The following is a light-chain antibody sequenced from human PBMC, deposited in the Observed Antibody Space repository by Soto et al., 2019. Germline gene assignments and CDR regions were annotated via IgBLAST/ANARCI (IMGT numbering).Light chain of an antibody. CDR3: YTYAGGSTYL. J-gene: IGLJ1*01. CDR1: SSDVGSYSL. CDR2: EDI. Sequence: QSLLTQPASVSGSPGQSITISCTGTSSDVGSYSLLSRYQHHPGKAPKLIIYEDIKGPSGVSNRFPGSKSGNTASLRISGLQAEDEADYYCYTYAGGSTYLFGTGTKVTVL. V-gene: IGLV2-23*01.